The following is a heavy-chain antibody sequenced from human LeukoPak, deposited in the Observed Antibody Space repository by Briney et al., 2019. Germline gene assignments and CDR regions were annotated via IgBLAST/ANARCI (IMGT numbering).Heavy chain of an antibody. V-gene: IGHV3-48*03. Sequence: PGGSLRLSCAASGFTFSSYEMNWVRQAPGKGLEWVPYISSSGSTIYYADSVKGRLTISRDNAKNSLYLQMNSLRAEDTAVYYCARGRIAVAGTFYYYGMDVWGQGTTVTVSS. J-gene: IGHJ6*02. CDR2: ISSSGSTI. CDR1: GFTFSSYE. D-gene: IGHD6-19*01. CDR3: ARGRIAVAGTFYYYGMDV.